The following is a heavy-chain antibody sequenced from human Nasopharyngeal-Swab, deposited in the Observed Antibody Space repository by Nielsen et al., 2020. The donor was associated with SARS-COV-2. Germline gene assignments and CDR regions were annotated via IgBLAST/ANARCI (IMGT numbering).Heavy chain of an antibody. J-gene: IGHJ4*02. CDR3: AREGRDGFDY. V-gene: IGHV3-7*01. D-gene: IGHD5-24*01. CDR1: GFTFSNYW. CDR2: IAQDGSES. Sequence: GESLKISCAASGFTFSNYWMSWVRQAPGKGLEWVANIAQDGSESHYVDSVKGRFTISRDNAWNSLYLQMNSLRVEDTAVYNCAREGRDGFDYWGQGTLVTVSS.